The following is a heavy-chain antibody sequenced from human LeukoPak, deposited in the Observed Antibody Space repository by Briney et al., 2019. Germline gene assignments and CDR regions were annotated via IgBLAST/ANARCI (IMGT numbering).Heavy chain of an antibody. Sequence: ASVKVSCKASGYTFSGYYMHWVRQAPGQGLEWMGWINGNSGGTNYAQRFQGRVTMTRDTSISTAYMELSRLTPDDTAVYYCARDYYGSGTYYKDYWGQGTLVTVSS. CDR1: GYTFSGYY. J-gene: IGHJ4*02. V-gene: IGHV1-2*02. D-gene: IGHD3-10*01. CDR3: ARDYYGSGTYYKDY. CDR2: INGNSGGT.